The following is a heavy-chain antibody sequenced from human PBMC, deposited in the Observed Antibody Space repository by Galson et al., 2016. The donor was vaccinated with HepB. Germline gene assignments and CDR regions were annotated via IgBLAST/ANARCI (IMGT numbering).Heavy chain of an antibody. Sequence: ETLSLTCADYSASFSDYYWNWIRQPPGKGLEWIGGINHSGRTNYNPSLKSRVTISVDTSKNQFSLNLTSVTAADTAVYYCARTAHFYDSSGYDSWGQGTRVTVSS. CDR1: SASFSDYY. CDR2: INHSGRT. J-gene: IGHJ4*02. V-gene: IGHV4-34*01. D-gene: IGHD3-22*01. CDR3: ARTAHFYDSSGYDS.